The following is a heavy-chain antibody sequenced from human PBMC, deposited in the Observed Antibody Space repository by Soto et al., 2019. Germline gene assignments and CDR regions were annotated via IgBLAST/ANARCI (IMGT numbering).Heavy chain of an antibody. Sequence: GGSLRLSCAASGFAFSTYAMTWVRQAPGKGLEWVSVISGSGGSSYYAASVKGRFTISRDNSKNMVYLQMNGLRAEDTALYFCAKVTKRAAAGRYEYYKYGMDVWGQGTTVTVSS. CDR2: ISGSGGSS. V-gene: IGHV3-23*01. D-gene: IGHD6-13*01. CDR1: GFAFSTYA. CDR3: AKVTKRAAAGRYEYYKYGMDV. J-gene: IGHJ6*02.